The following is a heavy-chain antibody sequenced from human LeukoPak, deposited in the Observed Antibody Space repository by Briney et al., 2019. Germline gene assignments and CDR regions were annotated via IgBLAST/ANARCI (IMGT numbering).Heavy chain of an antibody. V-gene: IGHV4-30-2*01. Sequence: SQTLSLTCAVSGGSISSGGYSWSWIRQPPGKGLEGIGYIYHSGSTYYNPSLQSRVTISVDRSKNQFSLKLSSVTAADTAVYYCARTGYSSSWYYDYWGQGTLVTVSS. CDR3: ARTGYSSSWYYDY. D-gene: IGHD6-13*01. J-gene: IGHJ4*02. CDR1: GGSISSGGYS. CDR2: IYHSGST.